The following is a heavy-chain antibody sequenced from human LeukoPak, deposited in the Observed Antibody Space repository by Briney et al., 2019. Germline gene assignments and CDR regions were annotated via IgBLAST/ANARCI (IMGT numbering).Heavy chain of an antibody. J-gene: IGHJ4*02. Sequence: GGSLRLSCAASGFTFTNYGMNWVRQAPGQGLEWVSYISITTRTIYYADSLKGRFTISRDNAGNSLFLQMNSLRDEDTAVYFCARNLARAYFDYWGQGALVTVSS. V-gene: IGHV3-48*02. CDR2: ISITTRTI. CDR3: ARNLARAYFDY. CDR1: GFTFTNYG.